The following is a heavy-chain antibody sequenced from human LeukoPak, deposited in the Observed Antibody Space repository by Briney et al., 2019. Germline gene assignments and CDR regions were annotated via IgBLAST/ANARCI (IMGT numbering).Heavy chain of an antibody. CDR3: ARYALTENWGSLDY. J-gene: IGHJ4*02. V-gene: IGHV1-2*02. D-gene: IGHD7-27*01. CDR1: GYTFTGYY. Sequence: EASVKVSCKASGYTFTGYYMHWVRQAPGQGLEWMGWINPNSGGTNYAQKFQGRVTMTGDTSISTAYMELSRLRSDDTAVYYCARYALTENWGSLDYWGQGTLVTVSS. CDR2: INPNSGGT.